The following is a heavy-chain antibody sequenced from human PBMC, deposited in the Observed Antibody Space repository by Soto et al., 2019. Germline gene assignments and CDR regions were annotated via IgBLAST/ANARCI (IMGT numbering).Heavy chain of an antibody. CDR3: ANSLSASPNYCFDY. J-gene: IGHJ4*02. CDR1: GFPFSSYA. Sequence: EMQLLVSGGGLVQPGGSLRLSCAASGFPFSSYAMSWVRQAPGKGLEWVSGISGSGGLTYYADSVKGRFTISRDNSKITLYLQMNTLIADDTAVYYCANSLSASPNYCFDYWGQGTLVSVSS. V-gene: IGHV3-23*01. CDR2: ISGSGGLT.